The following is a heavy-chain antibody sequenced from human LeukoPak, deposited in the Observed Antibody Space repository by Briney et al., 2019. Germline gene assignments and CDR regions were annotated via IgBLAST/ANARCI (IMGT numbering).Heavy chain of an antibody. V-gene: IGHV3-23*01. J-gene: IGHJ4*02. CDR1: GFTFSSYA. Sequence: PGGSLRLSCAASGFTFSSYAMSWVRQAPGKGLEWVSVLSGSGGIRYYADSVKGRFTISRDNSKNTLYLQMNSLRAEDTAVYYCAKRIAAAGIGYYFDYWGQGTLSPSPQ. D-gene: IGHD6-13*01. CDR3: AKRIAAAGIGYYFDY. CDR2: LSGSGGIR.